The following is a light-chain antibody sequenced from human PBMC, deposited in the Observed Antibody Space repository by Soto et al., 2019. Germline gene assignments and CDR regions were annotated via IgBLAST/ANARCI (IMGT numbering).Light chain of an antibody. CDR3: QQYNNWPPWT. V-gene: IGKV3D-15*01. J-gene: IGKJ1*01. Sequence: EIVLTQSPATLSSFPGDRVTLSCRASQYINTRLAWYQHRPGQAPRLLIYGASRRATGIPDRFSGSGSGTEFTLTISSLQSEDFAVYYCQQYNNWPPWTFGQGTKVDIK. CDR2: GAS. CDR1: QYINTR.